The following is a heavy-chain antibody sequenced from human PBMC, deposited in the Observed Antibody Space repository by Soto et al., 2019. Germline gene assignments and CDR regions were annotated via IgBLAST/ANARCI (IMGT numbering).Heavy chain of an antibody. Sequence: ASVKVSCKASGGTFSSYAISWVRQAPGQGLEWMGGIIPIFGTANYAQKFQGRVTITADESTSTAYMELSSLRSEDTAVYYCARDVVDTAMVSPSTHYGMDVWGQGTTVTVSS. CDR2: IIPIFGTA. V-gene: IGHV1-69*13. J-gene: IGHJ6*02. CDR1: GGTFSSYA. D-gene: IGHD5-18*01. CDR3: ARDVVDTAMVSPSTHYGMDV.